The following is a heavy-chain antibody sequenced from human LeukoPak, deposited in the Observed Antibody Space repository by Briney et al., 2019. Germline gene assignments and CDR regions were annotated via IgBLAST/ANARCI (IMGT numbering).Heavy chain of an antibody. CDR3: AKDKAVAGTLYFDY. J-gene: IGHJ4*02. V-gene: IGHV3-30*18. D-gene: IGHD6-19*01. Sequence: GRSLRLSCAASGFTFSSYGMHWVRQAPGKGLEWVAVISYDGSNKYYVDSVKGRFTISRDNSKNKLYLQMNSLRAEDTAVYYCAKDKAVAGTLYFDYWGQGTLVTVSS. CDR1: GFTFSSYG. CDR2: ISYDGSNK.